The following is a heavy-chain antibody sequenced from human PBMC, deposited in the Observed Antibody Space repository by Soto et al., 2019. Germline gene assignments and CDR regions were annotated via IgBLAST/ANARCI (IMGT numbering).Heavy chain of an antibody. CDR2: IYYSGST. J-gene: IGHJ5*02. CDR3: ARWWSGSRQGFDP. CDR1: GGSISSGDYY. Sequence: QVQLQESGPGLVKPSQTLSLTCTVSGGSISSGDYYWSWIRQHPGKGLEWIGYIYYSGSTYYNPSLKSRVIISVETSKNQFSLKLSSVTAADTAVYYCARWWSGSRQGFDPWGQGTLVTVSS. D-gene: IGHD3-3*01. V-gene: IGHV4-31*03.